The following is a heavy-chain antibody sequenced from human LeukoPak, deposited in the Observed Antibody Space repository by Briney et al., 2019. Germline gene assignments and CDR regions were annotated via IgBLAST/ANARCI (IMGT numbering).Heavy chain of an antibody. CDR2: IWYDGSNK. J-gene: IGHJ5*02. V-gene: IGHV3-33*01. Sequence: PGGSLRLSCAASGFTFSSYGMHWVRQAPGKGLEWVAVIWYDGSNKYYADSVKGRFTISRDNSKNTLYLQMNSLRAEDTAVYYCAREGGYCSGGSCPSVRWFDPWGQGTLVTVSS. CDR1: GFTFSSYG. D-gene: IGHD2-15*01. CDR3: AREGGYCSGGSCPSVRWFDP.